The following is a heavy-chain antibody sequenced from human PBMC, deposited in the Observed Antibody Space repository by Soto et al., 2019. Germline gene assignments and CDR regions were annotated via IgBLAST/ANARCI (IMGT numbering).Heavy chain of an antibody. D-gene: IGHD3-3*01. Sequence: PSETLSLTCTVSGGSISGHYWSWIRQPPGKGLEWIGYIYYSGITNYNPSLKSRVTISLDMSKNHFSLKLSSVTAADTAVYYCARGRDGPTYYDFWSGYYQGGYFDYWGQGTLVTVSS. V-gene: IGHV4-59*11. J-gene: IGHJ4*02. CDR1: GGSISGHY. CDR2: IYYSGIT. CDR3: ARGRDGPTYYDFWSGYYQGGYFDY.